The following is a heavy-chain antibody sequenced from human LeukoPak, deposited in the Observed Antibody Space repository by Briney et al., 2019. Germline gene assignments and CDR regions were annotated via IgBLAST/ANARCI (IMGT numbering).Heavy chain of an antibody. CDR1: GGSINSGSYY. CDR3: ARDGNSSNFDY. V-gene: IGHV4-61*02. CDR2: IYTSGST. Sequence: SETLSLTCTVSGGSINSGSYYWSWIRQPAGKGLEWIGRIYTSGSTNYNPSLKSRVTISVDTSKNQFSLKLSSVTAADTAVYYCARDGNSSNFDYWGQGTLVTVSS. J-gene: IGHJ4*02. D-gene: IGHD6-13*01.